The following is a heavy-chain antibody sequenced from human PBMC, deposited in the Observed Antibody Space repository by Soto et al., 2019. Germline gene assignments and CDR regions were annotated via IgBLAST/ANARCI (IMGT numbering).Heavy chain of an antibody. Sequence: EVQLLESGGGLVQPGGSLRLSCAASGFTFSSYAMSWVRQAPGKGLEWVSAISGSGGSTYYADSVKGRFTISRDNSKNSLYLQMNSLRAEDTAVYYGAKVRTRWELPQYYFDYWGQGSLVTVSS. V-gene: IGHV3-23*01. J-gene: IGHJ4*02. CDR2: ISGSGGST. CDR3: AKVRTRWELPQYYFDY. D-gene: IGHD1-26*01. CDR1: GFTFSSYA.